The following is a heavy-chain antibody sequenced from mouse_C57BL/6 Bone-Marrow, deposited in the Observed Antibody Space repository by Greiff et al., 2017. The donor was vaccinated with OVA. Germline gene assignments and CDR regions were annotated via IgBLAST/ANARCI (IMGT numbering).Heavy chain of an antibody. CDR2: IYPGDGDT. CDR1: GYEFSSSW. J-gene: IGHJ3*01. D-gene: IGHD1-1*01. CDR3: ERGGVVAPAY. V-gene: IGHV1-82*01. Sequence: QVQLQQSGPELVKPGASVKMSCKASGYEFSSSWMNWVKQRPGKGLEWIGRIYPGDGDTNYNGKFKGKATLTADTSSSTAYMQLSSLTSEDSAVYFCERGGVVAPAYWGQGTLVTVSA.